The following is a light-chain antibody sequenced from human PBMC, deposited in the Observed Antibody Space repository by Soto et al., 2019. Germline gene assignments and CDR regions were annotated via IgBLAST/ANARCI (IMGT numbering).Light chain of an antibody. J-gene: IGKJ4*01. CDR2: AAS. V-gene: IGKV1-27*01. CDR3: QRYNSALGT. Sequence: DIQMTQSPSSLSASVGDRVTITCRASQGISNDLAWYQQKPGQAPRLLLYAASSLQSGVPSRFSGSGSGTDFTLTISSLQPEDVATYYCQRYNSALGTFGGGTRVQIK. CDR1: QGISND.